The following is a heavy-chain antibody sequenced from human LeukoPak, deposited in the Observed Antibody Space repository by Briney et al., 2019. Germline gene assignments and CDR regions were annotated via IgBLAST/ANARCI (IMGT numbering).Heavy chain of an antibody. CDR3: ARGTGEGPTEYCSGGSCGGDYYYYYGMDV. V-gene: IGHV4-34*01. CDR1: GGSFSGYY. Sequence: SETLSLTCAVYGGSFSGYYWSWIRQPPGKGLEWIGEINHSGSTNYNPSLKSRVTISVDTSKNQFSLKLSSVTAADTAVYYCARGTGEGPTEYCSGGSCGGDYYYYYGMDVWGKGTTVTVSS. D-gene: IGHD2-15*01. CDR2: INHSGST. J-gene: IGHJ6*04.